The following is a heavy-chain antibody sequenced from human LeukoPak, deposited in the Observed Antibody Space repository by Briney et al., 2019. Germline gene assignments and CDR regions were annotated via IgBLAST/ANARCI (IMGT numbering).Heavy chain of an antibody. J-gene: IGHJ4*02. Sequence: SETLSLTCAVCGGSFSGYYWSWIRQPPGKGLEWIGEINHSGSTNYNPSLKSRVTISVDTSKNQFSLKLSSVTAAETAVYYCARKVSSSWYRYWGQGTLVTVSS. CDR2: INHSGST. D-gene: IGHD6-13*01. CDR3: ARKVSSSWYRY. V-gene: IGHV4-34*01. CDR1: GGSFSGYY.